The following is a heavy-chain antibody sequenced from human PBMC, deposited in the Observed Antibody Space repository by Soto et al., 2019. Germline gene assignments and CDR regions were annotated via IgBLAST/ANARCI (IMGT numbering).Heavy chain of an antibody. CDR2: ISYDGSNK. CDR1: GFTFKSNA. Sequence: QVQLVESGGGVVQPGRSLRLSCAASGFTFKSNAMHWVRQAPGKGLEWVAVISYDGSNKHYTDSVKGRFTISRDNSKNTLYLQMNGLRPEDTAVYYCMSSSVSDIVVVAAASELDYWGQGTLVTVSS. J-gene: IGHJ4*02. V-gene: IGHV3-30*04. D-gene: IGHD2-15*01. CDR3: MSSSVSDIVVVAAASELDY.